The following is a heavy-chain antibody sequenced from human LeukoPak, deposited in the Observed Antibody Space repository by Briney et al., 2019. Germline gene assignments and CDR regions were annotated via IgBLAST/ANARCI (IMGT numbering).Heavy chain of an antibody. CDR2: ISGSGGST. Sequence: LSLTCTVSGGSISSGGYYWSWVRQAPGKGLEWVSAISGSGGSTYYADSVKGRFTISRDNSKNTLYLQMNSLRAEDTAVYYCAKAWGYYGSGNFFDYWGQGTLVTVSS. CDR3: AKAWGYYGSGNFFDY. D-gene: IGHD3-10*01. J-gene: IGHJ4*02. V-gene: IGHV3-23*01. CDR1: GGSISSGGYY.